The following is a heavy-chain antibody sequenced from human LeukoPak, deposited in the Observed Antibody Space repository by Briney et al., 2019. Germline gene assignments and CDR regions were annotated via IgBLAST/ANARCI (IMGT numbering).Heavy chain of an antibody. J-gene: IGHJ3*02. CDR2: IYTSGST. Sequence: PSETLSLTCTVSGGSISSGSYYWSWIRQPAGKGLEWIGRIYTSGSTNYNPSLKSRVTISVDTSKNQFSLKLSSVTAADTAVYYCARVEYSSSSAFDIWGQGTMVTVSS. CDR3: ARVEYSSSSAFDI. V-gene: IGHV4-61*02. D-gene: IGHD6-6*01. CDR1: GGSISSGSYY.